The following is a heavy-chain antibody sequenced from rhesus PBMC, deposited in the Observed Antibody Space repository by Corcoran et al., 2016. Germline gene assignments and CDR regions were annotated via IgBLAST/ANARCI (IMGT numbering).Heavy chain of an antibody. D-gene: IGHD3-16*01. CDR3: ARDPLGYSGSYYDY. Sequence: QVQLQESGPGLVKPSETLSLTCAVSGASITPYWWSWIRQPPGKGLEWIGEINDKSGSTYNKPSLKSRVTISKDASKNQVTLNLNSVTAADTAVYYCARDPLGYSGSYYDYWGQGVLVTVSS. CDR1: GASITPYW. J-gene: IGHJ4*01. CDR2: INDKSGST. V-gene: IGHV4-80*01.